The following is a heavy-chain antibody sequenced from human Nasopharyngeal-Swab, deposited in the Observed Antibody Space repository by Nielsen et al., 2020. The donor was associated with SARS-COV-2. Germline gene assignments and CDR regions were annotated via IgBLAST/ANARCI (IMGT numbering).Heavy chain of an antibody. CDR2: INHSGST. CDR3: ARGPTQQLVRDY. Sequence: RQAPGKGLEWIGEINHSGSTNYNPSLKSRVTISVDTSKNQFSLKLSSVTAADTAVYYCARGPTQQLVRDYWDQGTLVTVSS. V-gene: IGHV4-34*01. D-gene: IGHD6-13*01. J-gene: IGHJ4*02.